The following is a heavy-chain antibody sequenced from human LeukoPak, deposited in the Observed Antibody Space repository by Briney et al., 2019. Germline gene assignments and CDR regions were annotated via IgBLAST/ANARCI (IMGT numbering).Heavy chain of an antibody. CDR1: GGTFSSYA. CDR3: ARDRKRSAAGTGWFDP. Sequence: ASVKVSCKASGGTFSSYAISWVRQAPGQGLEWMGWINPNSGGTNYAQKFQGRVTMTRDTSISTAYMELSRLRSDDTAVYYCARDRKRSAAGTGWFDPWGQGTLVTVSS. V-gene: IGHV1-2*02. J-gene: IGHJ5*02. CDR2: INPNSGGT. D-gene: IGHD6-13*01.